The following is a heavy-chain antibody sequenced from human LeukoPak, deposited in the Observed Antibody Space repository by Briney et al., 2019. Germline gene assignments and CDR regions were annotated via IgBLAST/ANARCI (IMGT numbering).Heavy chain of an antibody. V-gene: IGHV3-11*01. CDR1: GFTFSDYY. J-gene: IGHJ4*02. D-gene: IGHD3-16*02. CDR2: ISSSDSTT. CDR3: ASTPFYDYVWGSYRYRGLFDN. Sequence: GGSLRLSCAASGFTFSDYYMSWIRQAPGKELEWVSYISSSDSTTYYADSVKGRFTMSRDNAKNSLYLQMNSLRVEDTAVYYCASTPFYDYVWGSYRYRGLFDNWGQGTLVSVSS.